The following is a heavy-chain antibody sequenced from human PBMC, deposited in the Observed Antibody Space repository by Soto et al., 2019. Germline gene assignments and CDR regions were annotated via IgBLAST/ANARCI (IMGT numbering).Heavy chain of an antibody. CDR1: GGTFSSYA. V-gene: IGHV1-69*01. CDR3: ARVKGSLRYFDFNAFDI. D-gene: IGHD3-9*01. J-gene: IGHJ3*02. CDR2: IIPIFGTA. Sequence: QVPLVQSGAEVKKPGSSVKVSCKASGGTFSSYAISWVRQAPGQGLEWMGGIIPIFGTANYAQKFQGRVTITADESTSTAYMELSSLRSEDTAVYYCARVKGSLRYFDFNAFDIWGQGTMVTVSS.